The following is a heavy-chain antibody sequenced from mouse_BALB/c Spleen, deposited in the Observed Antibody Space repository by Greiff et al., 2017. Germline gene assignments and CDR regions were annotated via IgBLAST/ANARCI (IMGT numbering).Heavy chain of an antibody. V-gene: IGHV5-9-4*01. J-gene: IGHJ3*01. CDR2: ISSGGSYT. CDR3: ARGEAESFAY. CDR1: GFTFSSYA. Sequence: EVQLVESGGGLVKPGGSLKLSCAASGFTFSSYAMSWVRQSPEKRLEWVAEISSGGSYTYYPDSVTGRFTISRDNAKNTLYLQMSSLRSEDTAMYYCARGEAESFAYWGQGTLVTVSA.